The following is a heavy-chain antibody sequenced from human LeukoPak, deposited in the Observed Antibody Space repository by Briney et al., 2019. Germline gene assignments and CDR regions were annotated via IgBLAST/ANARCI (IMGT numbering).Heavy chain of an antibody. V-gene: IGHV1-18*01. CDR2: INAYNGNT. Sequence: ASVEVSCKASGYTFTSYIISWVRQAPGQGLEWMGWINAYNGNTDYAQRVQGRVTMTTDTSTSTAYMELRSLRSDDTAVYYCARDRHIAAAVYYYYMDVWGKGTPVTVSS. CDR3: ARDRHIAAAVYYYYMDV. J-gene: IGHJ6*03. D-gene: IGHD6-13*01. CDR1: GYTFTSYI.